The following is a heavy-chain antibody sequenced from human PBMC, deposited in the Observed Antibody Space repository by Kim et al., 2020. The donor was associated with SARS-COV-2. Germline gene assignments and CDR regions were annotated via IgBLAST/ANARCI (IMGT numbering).Heavy chain of an antibody. V-gene: IGHV4-4*06. D-gene: IGHD3-10*01. CDR3: ARFQITMVRGVKQYYFDF. J-gene: IGHJ4*02. Sequence: LKSRVSMSVDTSKNQFSLKLSSVTAADTAVYYCARFQITMVRGVKQYYFDFWGQGTLVTASS.